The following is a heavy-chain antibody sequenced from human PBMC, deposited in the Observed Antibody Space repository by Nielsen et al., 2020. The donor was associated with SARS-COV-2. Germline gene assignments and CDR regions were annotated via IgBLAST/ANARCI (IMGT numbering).Heavy chain of an antibody. J-gene: IGHJ6*02. D-gene: IGHD3-3*01. Sequence: ASVKVSCKASGYTFTSYDINWVRQATGQGLEWMGWMNPNSGNTGYAQKFQGRVTMTRNTSISTAYMELSSLRSEDTAVYYCARAPSDYYGMDVWGQGTTVTVSS. CDR2: MNPNSGNT. V-gene: IGHV1-8*01. CDR1: GYTFTSYD. CDR3: ARAPSDYYGMDV.